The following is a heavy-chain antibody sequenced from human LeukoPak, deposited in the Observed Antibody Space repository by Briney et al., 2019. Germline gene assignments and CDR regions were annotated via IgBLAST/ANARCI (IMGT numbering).Heavy chain of an antibody. Sequence: ASVKVSCKASGYTFTSYYMHWVRQAPGQGLEWMGIINPSGGSTSYAQKFQGRVTMTRDTSTSTVYMELSSLRSEDTAVYYCARGGITMIVVVIPFDYWGQGTLVTVSS. V-gene: IGHV1-46*01. CDR1: GYTFTSYY. CDR3: ARGGITMIVVVIPFDY. D-gene: IGHD3-22*01. CDR2: INPSGGST. J-gene: IGHJ4*02.